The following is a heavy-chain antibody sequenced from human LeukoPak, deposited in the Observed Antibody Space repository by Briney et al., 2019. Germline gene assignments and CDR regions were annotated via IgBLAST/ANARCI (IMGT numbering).Heavy chain of an antibody. CDR2: IKQDGSEK. CDR3: ARELDTMIVVVMGLDY. Sequence: GGSLRLPCAASGFTFSSYWMSWVRQAPGKGLEWVANIKQDGSEKYYVDSVKGRFTISRDNAKNSLYLQMNSLRAEDTAVYYCARELDTMIVVVMGLDYWGQGTLVTVSS. J-gene: IGHJ4*02. CDR1: GFTFSSYW. D-gene: IGHD3-22*01. V-gene: IGHV3-7*01.